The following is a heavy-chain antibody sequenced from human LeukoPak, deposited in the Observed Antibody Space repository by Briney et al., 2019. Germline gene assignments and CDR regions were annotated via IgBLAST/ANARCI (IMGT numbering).Heavy chain of an antibody. CDR3: ARDPYYDFWSGYSPTHAFDI. J-gene: IGHJ3*02. V-gene: IGHV3-33*01. D-gene: IGHD3-3*01. CDR2: IWYDGSNK. CDR1: GFTFSSYG. Sequence: GRSLRLSCAASGFTFSSYGMHWVPQAPGKGLEWVAVIWYDGSNKYYADSVKGRFTISRDNSKNTLYLQMSSLRAEDTAVYYCARDPYYDFWSGYSPTHAFDIWGQGTMVTVSS.